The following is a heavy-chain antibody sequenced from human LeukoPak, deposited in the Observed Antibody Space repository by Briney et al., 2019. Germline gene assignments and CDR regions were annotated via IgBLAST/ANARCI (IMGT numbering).Heavy chain of an antibody. CDR1: GFTVSSNY. Sequence: PGGSLRLSCAASGFTVSSNYMSWVRQAPGKGLEWVAVIWSDGTEKYYADAVKGRFTISRDNSRNTLYLQMNSLRGEDTAVYYCAKDAQRGFDYSNSLEYWGQGTLVTVSS. J-gene: IGHJ4*02. CDR3: AKDAQRGFDYSNSLEY. V-gene: IGHV3-33*06. CDR2: IWSDGTEK. D-gene: IGHD4-11*01.